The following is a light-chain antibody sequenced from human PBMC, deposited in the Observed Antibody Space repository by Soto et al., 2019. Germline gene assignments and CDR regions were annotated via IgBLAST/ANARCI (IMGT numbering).Light chain of an antibody. CDR1: QSVGTY. J-gene: IGKJ4*01. V-gene: IGKV3-15*01. CDR3: QQYNNWPLVT. Sequence: EIGMTQSPATLSVSPGERATLSCRASQSVGTYLAWYQQKPGQAPRLLIFGASTRATGIPARFSGGGSGSEFTLTISGLQSEDFAVYSCQQYNNWPLVTFGGGTKVEIK. CDR2: GAS.